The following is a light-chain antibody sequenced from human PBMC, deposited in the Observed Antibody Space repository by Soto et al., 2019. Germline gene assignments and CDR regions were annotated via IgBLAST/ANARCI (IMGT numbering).Light chain of an antibody. CDR2: KAS. J-gene: IGKJ5*01. V-gene: IGKV1-5*03. CDR1: QSISSW. Sequence: DIQLTQSPSTLSASVGDRVTITCRASQSISSWLARYQQKPGKAPKLLIYKASSLESGVPSRFSGSGSGTEFTLTISSLQPDDFATYYCQQYNSYSITFGQRTHWRL. CDR3: QQYNSYSIT.